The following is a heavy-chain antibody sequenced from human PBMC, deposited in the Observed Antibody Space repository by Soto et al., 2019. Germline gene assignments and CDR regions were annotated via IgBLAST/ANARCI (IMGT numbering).Heavy chain of an antibody. CDR3: WRHDKTALPPLDS. D-gene: IGHD1-1*01. CDR1: GAGDTFSNYG. CDR2: TIPAFGTA. Sequence: QVHLVQSGAEVKSPGSAVKVSCKVSGAGDTFSNYGLNWMRQAPGQGLEWMGGTIPAFGTANYAQKFQGRVTITADTSTTPAYMELSSLGSDDTAVYYCWRHDKTALPPLDSWGQGTLVSVSS. V-gene: IGHV1-69*06. J-gene: IGHJ4*02.